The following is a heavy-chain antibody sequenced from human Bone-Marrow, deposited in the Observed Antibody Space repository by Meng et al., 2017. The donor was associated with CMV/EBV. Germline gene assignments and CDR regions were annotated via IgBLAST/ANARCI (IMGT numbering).Heavy chain of an antibody. J-gene: IGHJ3*02. Sequence: SETLSLTCTVSGGSISSYYWSWIRQPPGKGLEWIGYIYYSGSTNYNPSLKSRVTISVDTSKNQPSLKLSSVTAGDTAVYYCAPSDCSSTSCYNPDAFDIWGQGTMVTVSS. CDR2: IYYSGST. D-gene: IGHD2-2*02. CDR1: GGSISSYY. V-gene: IGHV4-59*01. CDR3: APSDCSSTSCYNPDAFDI.